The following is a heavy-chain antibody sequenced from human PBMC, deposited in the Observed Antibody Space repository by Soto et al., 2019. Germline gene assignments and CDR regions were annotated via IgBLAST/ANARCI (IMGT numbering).Heavy chain of an antibody. J-gene: IGHJ6*02. V-gene: IGHV3-30*18. CDR2: ISYDGSNK. D-gene: IGHD6-13*01. CDR1: GFTFSSYG. Sequence: QVQLVESGGGVVQPGRSLRLSCAASGFTFSSYGMHWVRQAPGKGLEWVAVISYDGSNKYYADSVKGRFTISRDNSKNTLYLQMNSLRAEDTAVYYCAKAGQQLVNGMGVWGRGTTVTVSS. CDR3: AKAGQQLVNGMGV.